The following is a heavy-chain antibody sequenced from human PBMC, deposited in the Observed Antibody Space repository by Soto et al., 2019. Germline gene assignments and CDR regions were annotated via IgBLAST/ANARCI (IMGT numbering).Heavy chain of an antibody. CDR3: ARDHCSSTSCYYYYMDV. CDR2: INSDGSST. CDR1: GFTFSSYW. D-gene: IGHD2-2*01. V-gene: IGHV3-74*01. Sequence: GGSLRLSCAASGFTFSSYWMHWVRQAPGKGLVWVSRINSDGSSTSYADSVKGRFTISRDNAKNTLYLQMNSLRAEDTAVYYCARDHCSSTSCYYYYMDVWGKWTTVTVSS. J-gene: IGHJ6*03.